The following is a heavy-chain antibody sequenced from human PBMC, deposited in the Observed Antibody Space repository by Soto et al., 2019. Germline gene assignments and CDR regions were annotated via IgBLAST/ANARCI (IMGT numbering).Heavy chain of an antibody. V-gene: IGHV1-69*13. CDR3: ARGASSWYPRYYYYYGMDV. CDR2: IIPIFGTA. D-gene: IGHD6-13*01. Sequence: ASVKVSCKASGGTFSSYAISWVRQAPGQGLEWMGGIIPIFGTANYAQKFQGRVTITADESTSTAYMELSSLRSEDTAVYYCARGASSWYPRYYYYYGMDVWGQGTTVTVSS. CDR1: GGTFSSYA. J-gene: IGHJ6*02.